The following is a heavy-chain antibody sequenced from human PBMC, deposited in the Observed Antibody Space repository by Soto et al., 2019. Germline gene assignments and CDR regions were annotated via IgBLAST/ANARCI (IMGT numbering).Heavy chain of an antibody. J-gene: IGHJ3*02. Sequence: PSETLSLTCTVSGGSISSGDYYWSWIRQPPGKGLEWIGYIYYSGSTYYNPSLKSRVTISVDTSKNQFSLKLSSVTAADTAVYYCARGPSDSSGYYYSDAFDIWGQGTMVTASS. V-gene: IGHV4-30-4*01. CDR3: ARGPSDSSGYYYSDAFDI. CDR2: IYYSGST. CDR1: GGSISSGDYY. D-gene: IGHD3-22*01.